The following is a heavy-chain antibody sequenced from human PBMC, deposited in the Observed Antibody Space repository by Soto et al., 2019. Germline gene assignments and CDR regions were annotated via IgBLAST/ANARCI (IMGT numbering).Heavy chain of an antibody. CDR2: ISAYNGNT. CDR1: GDIFNSYG. CDR3: ARDQEGITMIVGGT. Sequence: QVQLVQSGAEVKKPGASVKVSCKASGDIFNSYGISWVRQAPGQGLEWMGWISAYNGNTNYAQKFQGRVTMTTDTSTSTAYMELRSLRSDDTAVYYCARDQEGITMIVGGTWGQGTLVTVSS. V-gene: IGHV1-18*01. J-gene: IGHJ5*02. D-gene: IGHD3-22*01.